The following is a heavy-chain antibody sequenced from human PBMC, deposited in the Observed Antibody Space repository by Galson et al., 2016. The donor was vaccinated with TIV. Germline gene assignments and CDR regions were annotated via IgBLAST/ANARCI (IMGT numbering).Heavy chain of an antibody. CDR1: GFSLSASGMS. CDR3: ARGTPGAAGGLGF. V-gene: IGHV2-70*11. CDR2: IDWDDDK. D-gene: IGHD6-13*01. Sequence: PALVKPTQTLTVTCTFSGFSLSASGMSVTWIRQPPGKALEWLARIDWDDDKYYSTSLKTRLTISKDTSKNQVVLTMTNMDPVDTATYYRARGTPGAAGGLGFWGQGTLVTVSS. J-gene: IGHJ4*02.